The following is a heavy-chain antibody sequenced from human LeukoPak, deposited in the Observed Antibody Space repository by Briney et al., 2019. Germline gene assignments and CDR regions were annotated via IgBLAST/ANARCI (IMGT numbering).Heavy chain of an antibody. V-gene: IGHV1-69*01. CDR2: IIPIFGTA. CDR3: ASPQYSSSSGYYYYMDV. Sequence: GASVKVSCKASGGTFSSYAISWVRQAPGQGLEWMGGIIPIFGTANYAQKFQGRVTITADESTSTAYMELSSLRSEDTAVYYCASPQYSSSSGYYYYMDVWGKGTTVTVSS. CDR1: GGTFSSYA. J-gene: IGHJ6*03. D-gene: IGHD6-6*01.